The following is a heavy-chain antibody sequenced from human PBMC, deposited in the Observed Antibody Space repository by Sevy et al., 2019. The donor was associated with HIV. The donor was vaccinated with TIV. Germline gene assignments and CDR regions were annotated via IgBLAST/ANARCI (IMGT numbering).Heavy chain of an antibody. J-gene: IGHJ4*02. Sequence: GGSLRLSCAASGFTFSSYAMHWVRQAPGKGLEWVAVISYDGSNKYYADSVKGRFTISGDNSKNTLYLQMNSLRAEDTAVYYCAREQVTAMAVGLDYWGQGTLVTVSS. D-gene: IGHD5-18*01. CDR3: AREQVTAMAVGLDY. V-gene: IGHV3-30-3*01. CDR1: GFTFSSYA. CDR2: ISYDGSNK.